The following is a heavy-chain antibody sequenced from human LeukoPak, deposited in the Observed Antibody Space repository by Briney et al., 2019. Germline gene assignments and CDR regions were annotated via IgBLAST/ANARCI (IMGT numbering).Heavy chain of an antibody. J-gene: IGHJ4*02. CDR1: GFAFSSQA. Sequence: GGSLRLSCAASGFAFSSQAMGWVRQAPGKGLEWVSVISASGGSTYYADSVKGRFSISRDNSKNTLYLQMNSLRAEDTAVYYCARGDYGGDFRFFDFWGQGTLVTVSS. CDR2: ISASGGST. D-gene: IGHD4-23*01. CDR3: ARGDYGGDFRFFDF. V-gene: IGHV3-23*01.